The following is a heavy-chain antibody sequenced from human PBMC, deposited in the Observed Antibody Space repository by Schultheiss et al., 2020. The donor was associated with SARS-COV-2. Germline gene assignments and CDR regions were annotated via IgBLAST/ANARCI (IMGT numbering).Heavy chain of an antibody. V-gene: IGHV4-31*03. CDR2: IYYSGST. CDR3: ASDYGRNNWFDP. Sequence: SETLSLTCTVSGGSISSGGYYWSWIRQHPGKGLEWIGYIYYSGSTYYNPSLKSRVTISVDTSKNDFSLKLSSVTAADTAVYYCASDYGRNNWFDPWGQGTLVTVSS. J-gene: IGHJ5*02. CDR1: GGSISSGGYY. D-gene: IGHD4-17*01.